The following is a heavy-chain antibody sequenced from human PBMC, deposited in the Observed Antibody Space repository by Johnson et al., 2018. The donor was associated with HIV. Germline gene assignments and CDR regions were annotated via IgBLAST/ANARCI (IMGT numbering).Heavy chain of an antibody. CDR2: ISYDGSNK. D-gene: IGHD3-22*01. V-gene: IGHV3-30*14. CDR1: GFTFSDYY. J-gene: IGHJ3*02. Sequence: VQLVESGGGVVQPGRSLRLSCAASGFTFSDYYMGWIRQAPGKGLEWVAVISYDGSNKYYADSVKGRFTISRDNSKNTLYLQMNSLRAEDTAVYYCARGDDSSAWGAFDIWGQGTMVTVSS. CDR3: ARGDDSSAWGAFDI.